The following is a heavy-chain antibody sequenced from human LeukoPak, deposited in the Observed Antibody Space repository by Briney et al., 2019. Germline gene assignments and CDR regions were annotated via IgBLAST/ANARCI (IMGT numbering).Heavy chain of an antibody. D-gene: IGHD2-21*01. CDR3: AKDIPVDDAFDI. J-gene: IGHJ3*02. Sequence: GGSLRLSCAASGFTFSSYGMHLVRQAPGKGLEWVAFIRYDGSNKYYADSVKGRFTISRDNSKNTLYLQMNSLRAEDTAVYYCAKDIPVDDAFDIWGQGTMVTVSS. CDR1: GFTFSSYG. CDR2: IRYDGSNK. V-gene: IGHV3-30*02.